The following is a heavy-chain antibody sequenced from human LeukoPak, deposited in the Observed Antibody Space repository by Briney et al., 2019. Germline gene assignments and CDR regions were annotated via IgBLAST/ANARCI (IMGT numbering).Heavy chain of an antibody. CDR3: ATHSGPGAFDI. CDR1: GFTFSTYT. V-gene: IGHV3-21*01. Sequence: PGGSLRLSCAASGFTFSTYTMNWVRQAPGKGLEWVSSITSSSNYIYYADSVKGRFTISRDNAKNSLYLQMNSLRAEDTAVYYCATHSGPGAFDIWGQGTMVTVSS. J-gene: IGHJ3*02. CDR2: ITSSSNYI. D-gene: IGHD1-26*01.